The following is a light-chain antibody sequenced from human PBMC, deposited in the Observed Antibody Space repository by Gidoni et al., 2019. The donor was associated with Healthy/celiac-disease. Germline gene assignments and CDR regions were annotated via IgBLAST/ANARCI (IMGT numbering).Light chain of an antibody. Sequence: EIVLTQSPATLSLSPGERATLSCRASQSVSSYLAWYQQKPGQAPRLLIYDASNSATGIPARFRDSGSGTDFTLTISSLEPEDFAVYYCQQRSNWPRTFGQGTKVEIK. CDR2: DAS. V-gene: IGKV3-11*01. CDR1: QSVSSY. CDR3: QQRSNWPRT. J-gene: IGKJ1*01.